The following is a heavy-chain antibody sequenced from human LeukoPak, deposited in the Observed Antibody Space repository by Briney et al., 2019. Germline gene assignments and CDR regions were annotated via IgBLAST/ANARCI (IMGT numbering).Heavy chain of an antibody. V-gene: IGHV4-34*01. D-gene: IGHD5-24*01. Sequence: PSETLSLTCAVYGGSFSGYYWSWIRQPPGKGLEWIGEINHSGSTNYNPSLKSRVTISVDTSKNQFSLKLSSVTAADTAVYYCAKTPGGLHPFDYWGQGTLVTVSS. J-gene: IGHJ4*02. CDR1: GGSFSGYY. CDR3: AKTPGGLHPFDY. CDR2: INHSGST.